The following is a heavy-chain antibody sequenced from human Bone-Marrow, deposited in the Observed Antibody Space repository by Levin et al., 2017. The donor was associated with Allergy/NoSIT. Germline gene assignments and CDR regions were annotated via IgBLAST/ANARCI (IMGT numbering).Heavy chain of an antibody. J-gene: IGHJ4*02. CDR3: ARGGQIAAAGSFDY. Sequence: GSLRLSCAVSGGSISSSNWWSWVRQPPGKGLEWIGEIYHSGSTNYNPSLKSRVTISVDKSKNQFSLKLSSVTAADTAVYYCARGGQIAAAGSFDYWGQGTLVTVSS. CDR2: IYHSGST. V-gene: IGHV4-4*02. CDR1: GGSISSSNW. D-gene: IGHD6-13*01.